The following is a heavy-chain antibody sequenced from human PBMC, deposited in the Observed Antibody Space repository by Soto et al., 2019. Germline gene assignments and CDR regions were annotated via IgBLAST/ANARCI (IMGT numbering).Heavy chain of an antibody. CDR1: GYTFTSYG. Sequence: ASVKVSCKASGYTFTSYGISWVRQAPRQGLEWMGWISAYNGNTNYAQKLQGRVTMTTDTSTSTAYMELSRLRSDDTAVYYCARGIEYSSSSGSYYYGMDVWGQGTTVTVSS. CDR2: ISAYNGNT. J-gene: IGHJ6*02. CDR3: ARGIEYSSSSGSYYYGMDV. V-gene: IGHV1-18*01. D-gene: IGHD6-6*01.